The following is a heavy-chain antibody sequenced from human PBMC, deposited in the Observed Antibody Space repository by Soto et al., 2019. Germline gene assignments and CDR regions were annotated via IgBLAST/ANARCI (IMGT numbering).Heavy chain of an antibody. CDR1: GFTFSSYA. CDR3: ATGTFNFDS. V-gene: IGHV3-23*01. CDR2: ISGSGGST. Sequence: LRLSCAASGFTFSSYAMSWVRQAPGKGLEWVSSISGSGGSTYYADSVKGRFIISRDNSKSTLYLQMNSLRAEDTAVYYCATGTFNFDSWGQGTLVTVSS. J-gene: IGHJ4*02.